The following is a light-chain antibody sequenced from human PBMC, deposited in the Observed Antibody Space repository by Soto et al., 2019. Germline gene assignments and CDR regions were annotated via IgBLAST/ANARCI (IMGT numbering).Light chain of an antibody. CDR3: QQYNSYPLT. J-gene: IGKJ4*01. CDR2: AAS. Sequence: DIQMTQSPSSLSASVGDRVTITCRASQGISSYLAWFQQKPGEAPKSLIYAASSLQSGVASKFSGSGSGTDFTLTISSLQPEDFATYYCQQYNSYPLTFGGGTKVELK. CDR1: QGISSY. V-gene: IGKV1-16*02.